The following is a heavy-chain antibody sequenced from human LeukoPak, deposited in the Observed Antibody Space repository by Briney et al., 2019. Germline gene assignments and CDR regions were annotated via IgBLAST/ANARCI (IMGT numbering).Heavy chain of an antibody. J-gene: IGHJ5*02. D-gene: IGHD6-13*01. Sequence: GGSLRLSCAASGFTFSSYSMNWVRQAPGKGLEWVSSISSSSSYIYYADSVKGRFTISRDNAKNSLYLQMNSLRAEDTAVYYCARVLGAAAASSEGWFDPWGQGTLVTVSS. CDR1: GFTFSSYS. CDR2: ISSSSSYI. V-gene: IGHV3-21*01. CDR3: ARVLGAAAASSEGWFDP.